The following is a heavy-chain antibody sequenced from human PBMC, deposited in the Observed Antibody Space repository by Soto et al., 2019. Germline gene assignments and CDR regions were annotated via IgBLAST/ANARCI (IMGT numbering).Heavy chain of an antibody. CDR2: IKQDGSEK. V-gene: IGHV3-7*03. CDR1: GFTFSDYY. D-gene: IGHD3-22*01. Sequence: PGGSLRLSCAASGFTFSDYYMSWVRQAPGKGLEWVANIKQDGSEKYYVDSVKGRFTISRDNAKNSLYLQMNSLRAEDTAVYYCARDLNPYYYDSSGSDYWGQGTLVTVSS. CDR3: ARDLNPYYYDSSGSDY. J-gene: IGHJ4*02.